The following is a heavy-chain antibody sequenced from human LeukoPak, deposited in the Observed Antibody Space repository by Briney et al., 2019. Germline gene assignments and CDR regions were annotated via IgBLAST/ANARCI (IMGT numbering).Heavy chain of an antibody. V-gene: IGHV1-18*01. J-gene: IGHJ3*02. CDR1: GYTFTSYG. CDR2: ISAYNGNT. Sequence: ASVKVSCKASGYTFTSYGISWVRQAPGQGLEWMGWISAYNGNTNYAQKLQGRVTMTTDTSTSTAYMELRSLRSDDTAVYYCARGGCYDFWSGYYWAAFDIWGQGTMVTVSS. CDR3: ARGGCYDFWSGYYWAAFDI. D-gene: IGHD3-3*01.